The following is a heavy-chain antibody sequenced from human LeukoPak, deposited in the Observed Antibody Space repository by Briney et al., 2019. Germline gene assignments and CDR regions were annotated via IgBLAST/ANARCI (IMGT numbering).Heavy chain of an antibody. CDR3: AKEGYSSSLSYYYYMDV. CDR2: ITGGSDYI. D-gene: IGHD6-13*01. CDR1: GFSFSSYS. J-gene: IGHJ6*03. V-gene: IGHV3-21*01. Sequence: GGSLRLSCAASGFSFSSYSMNWVRQAPGKGLEWVSSITGGSDYIFYADSVKGRFTISRDNSKNTLYLQMNSLRAEDTAVYYCAKEGYSSSLSYYYYMDVWGKGTTVTVSS.